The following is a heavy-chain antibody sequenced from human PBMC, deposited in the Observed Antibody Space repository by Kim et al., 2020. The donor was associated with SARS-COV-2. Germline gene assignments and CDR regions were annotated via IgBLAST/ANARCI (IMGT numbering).Heavy chain of an antibody. Sequence: GGSLRLSCAASGFTFSSYAMHWVRQAPGKGLEWVAVISYDGSNKYYADSVKGRFTISRDNSKNTLYLQMNSLRAEDTAVYYCARKLGRWELLAGIDYWGQGTLVTVSS. CDR1: GFTFSSYA. CDR2: ISYDGSNK. V-gene: IGHV3-30*04. D-gene: IGHD1-26*01. CDR3: ARKLGRWELLAGIDY. J-gene: IGHJ4*02.